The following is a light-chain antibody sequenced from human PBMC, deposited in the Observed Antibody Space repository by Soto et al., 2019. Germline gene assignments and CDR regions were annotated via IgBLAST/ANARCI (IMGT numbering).Light chain of an antibody. J-gene: IGKJ3*01. CDR3: QQSYTTLFT. CDR2: AAS. CDR1: QSISNY. V-gene: IGKV1-39*01. Sequence: DIQMTQSPSSLSASVGDRVTITCRASQSISNYLNWYQQKPGKAPKLLIYAASSFQSGVPSRFSGSGSGTDFTLTISSLQPEDFATYSCQQSYTTLFTFGPGTNVDI.